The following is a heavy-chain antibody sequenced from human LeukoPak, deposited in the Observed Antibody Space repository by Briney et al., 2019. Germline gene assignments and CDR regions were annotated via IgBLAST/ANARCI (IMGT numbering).Heavy chain of an antibody. Sequence: GESLKISCKGSGYSFTSYWIGWVRQMPGKGLEWMGIIYPGDSDTRYSPSFQGQVTISADKSISTAYLQWSSLKASDTAMYYCARLERGTIAPTKSYYYYYMDVWGKGTTVTVSS. J-gene: IGHJ6*03. V-gene: IGHV5-51*01. D-gene: IGHD1-1*01. CDR1: GYSFTSYW. CDR2: IYPGDSDT. CDR3: ARLERGTIAPTKSYYYYYMDV.